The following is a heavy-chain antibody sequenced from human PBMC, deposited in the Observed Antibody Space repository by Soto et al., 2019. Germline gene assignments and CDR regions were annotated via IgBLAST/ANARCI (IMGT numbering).Heavy chain of an antibody. CDR2: ISFDGINK. D-gene: IGHD6-19*01. Sequence: QVHLVESSGGVVRPGESLTLSCAASGFTFGKYGMHWVRQAPGKGLEWVTVISFDGINKDYADSVKGRFTISRDNSKNTLYLSMHSLRPEDTAVYYCAKSGDSGWYGDYVDGFDIWGQGTMVTVSS. CDR3: AKSGDSGWYGDYVDGFDI. J-gene: IGHJ3*02. V-gene: IGHV3-30*18. CDR1: GFTFGKYG.